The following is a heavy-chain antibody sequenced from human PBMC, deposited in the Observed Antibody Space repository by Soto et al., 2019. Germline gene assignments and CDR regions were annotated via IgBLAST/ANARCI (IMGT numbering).Heavy chain of an antibody. D-gene: IGHD5-18*01. CDR1: GGTFSSYA. CDR3: ASGLDTAPEEVSYYYYYGMDV. J-gene: IGHJ6*02. V-gene: IGHV1-69*13. Sequence: ASVKVSCKASGGTFSSYAISWVRQAPGQGLEWMGGIIPIFGTANYAQKFQGRVTITADESTSTAYMELSSLRSEDTAVYYCASGLDTAPEEVSYYYYYGMDVWGQGTTVTVSS. CDR2: IIPIFGTA.